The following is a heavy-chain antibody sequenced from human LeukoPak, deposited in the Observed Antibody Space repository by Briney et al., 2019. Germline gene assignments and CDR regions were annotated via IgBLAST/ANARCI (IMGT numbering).Heavy chain of an antibody. V-gene: IGHV3-7*01. CDR3: ARDKFNGDSYFDN. D-gene: IGHD4-17*01. Sequence: GGSLRLSCAASGFTFSSYWMSWVRQAPGKGLEWVANIKQDGSEKYYVDSVKGRFTICRDNAENSLYLQMNSLRAEDTAVYYCARDKFNGDSYFDNWGQGTLVTVSS. CDR2: IKQDGSEK. CDR1: GFTFSSYW. J-gene: IGHJ4*02.